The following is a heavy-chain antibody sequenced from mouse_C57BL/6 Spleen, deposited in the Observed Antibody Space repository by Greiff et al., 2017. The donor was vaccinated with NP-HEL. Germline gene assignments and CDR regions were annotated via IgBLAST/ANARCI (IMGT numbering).Heavy chain of an antibody. CDR1: GFTFSDYG. J-gene: IGHJ1*03. CDR3: ARDYSNYRYFDV. Sequence: EVQLVESGGGLVKPGGSLKLSCAASGFTFSDYGMHWVRQAPEKGLEWVAYISSGSSTIYYADTVKGGFTISRDNAKNTLFLQMTSLRSEDTAMYYCARDYSNYRYFDVWGTGTTVTVSS. D-gene: IGHD2-5*01. CDR2: ISSGSSTI. V-gene: IGHV5-17*01.